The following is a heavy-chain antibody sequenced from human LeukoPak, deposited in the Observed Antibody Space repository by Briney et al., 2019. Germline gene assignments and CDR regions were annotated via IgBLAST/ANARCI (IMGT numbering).Heavy chain of an antibody. D-gene: IGHD6-19*01. V-gene: IGHV3-74*01. J-gene: IGHJ4*02. Sequence: GGSLRLSCAASGFTFSSYWMHWVRQAPGKGLVWVSRINSDGSSTSYADSVKGRFTISRDNARNTLYLQMNSLRAEDTAVYYCAREESGWYYFDYWGQGTLVTVSS. CDR1: GFTFSSYW. CDR3: AREESGWYYFDY. CDR2: INSDGSST.